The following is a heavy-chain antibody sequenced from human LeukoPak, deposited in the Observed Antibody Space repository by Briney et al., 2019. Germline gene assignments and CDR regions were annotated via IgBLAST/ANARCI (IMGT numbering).Heavy chain of an antibody. CDR2: IIPILGIA. J-gene: IGHJ4*02. CDR3: ASYCSGGSCYLDFDY. V-gene: IGHV1-69*04. CDR1: GGTFSSYA. Sequence: SVKVSCKASGGTFSSYAISWVRQVPGQGLEWMGRIIPILGIANYAQKFQGRVTITADKSTSTAYMELSSLRSEDTAVYYCASYCSGGSCYLDFDYWGQGTLVTVSS. D-gene: IGHD2-15*01.